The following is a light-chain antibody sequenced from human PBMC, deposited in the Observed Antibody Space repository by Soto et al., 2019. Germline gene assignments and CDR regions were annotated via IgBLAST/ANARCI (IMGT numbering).Light chain of an antibody. CDR3: HESYSTPSVT. V-gene: IGKV1-39*01. CDR2: AAS. J-gene: IGKJ3*01. Sequence: DIQMTQSPSSMSASVGDRVTITCRASQSISAYLNWYQQKPGKAPKLLIYAASSLQSGVPSRFSGSGSGTDFTLTISSLQPEDVATYYCHESYSTPSVTFGPGTKVDIK. CDR1: QSISAY.